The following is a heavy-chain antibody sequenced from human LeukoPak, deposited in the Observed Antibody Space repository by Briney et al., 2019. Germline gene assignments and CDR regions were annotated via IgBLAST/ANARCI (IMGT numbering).Heavy chain of an antibody. CDR1: GGSISSYY. J-gene: IGHJ4*02. CDR3: ARGMQPRSPGVY. V-gene: IGHV4-4*07. Sequence: PSETLSLTCTVSGGSISSYYWSWIRQPAGKGLEWIGRIYTSGSTNYNPSLKSRVTISVDTSKNQFSLKLTSVTAADTAVYYCARGMQPRSPGVYWGQGTLVTVSS. CDR2: IYTSGST. D-gene: IGHD2-2*01.